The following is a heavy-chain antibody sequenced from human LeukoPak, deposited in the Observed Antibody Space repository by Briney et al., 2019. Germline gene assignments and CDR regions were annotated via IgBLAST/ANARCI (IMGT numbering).Heavy chain of an antibody. CDR1: GGSFSGYY. CDR3: ARRAGSHSLDN. J-gene: IGHJ4*02. CDR2: INHNGVI. D-gene: IGHD3-10*01. V-gene: IGHV4-34*01. Sequence: PSETLSLTCAVYGGSFSGYYWSWLRQPPGKGLEWIGEINHNGVINDNPSLKSRVPLSVDTSKNQFSLKLTSVTDADTAVYYCARRAGSHSLDNWGQGTLVTVSS.